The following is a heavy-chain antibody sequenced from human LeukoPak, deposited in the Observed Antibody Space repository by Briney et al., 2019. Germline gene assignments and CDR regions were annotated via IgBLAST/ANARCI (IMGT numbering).Heavy chain of an antibody. D-gene: IGHD2-2*01. Sequence: GGSLRLSCAVSGFTFSSYSMNWVRQAPGKGLEWVSSISSSSSYIYYADSVKGRFTISRDNAKNSLYLQMNSLRAEDTAVYYCARGSEYQLPNLGLWGQGNLVTL. V-gene: IGHV3-21*01. CDR1: GFTFSSYS. CDR3: ARGSEYQLPNLGL. CDR2: ISSSSSYI. J-gene: IGHJ4*02.